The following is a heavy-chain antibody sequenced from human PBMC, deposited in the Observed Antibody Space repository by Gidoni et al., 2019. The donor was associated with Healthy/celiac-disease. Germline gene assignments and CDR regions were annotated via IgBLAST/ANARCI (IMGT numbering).Heavy chain of an antibody. Sequence: QVQLQQWGAGLLKPSETLSLTCAVYGGSFSGYYWSWIRQPPGKGLEWIGEINHSGSTNYNPSLKSRVTISVDTSKNQFSLKLSSVTAADTAVYYCARGYRATMVRDWGQGTLVTVSS. CDR1: GGSFSGYY. V-gene: IGHV4-34*01. CDR2: INHSGST. J-gene: IGHJ4*02. D-gene: IGHD3-10*01. CDR3: ARGYRATMVRD.